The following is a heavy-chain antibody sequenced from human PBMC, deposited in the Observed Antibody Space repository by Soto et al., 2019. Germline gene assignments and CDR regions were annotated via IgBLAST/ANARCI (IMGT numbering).Heavy chain of an antibody. CDR2: IYYSGST. V-gene: IGHV4-30-4*01. D-gene: IGHD1-26*01. J-gene: IGHJ4*02. CDR1: GGSISSGDYY. CDR3: ARDGGGYYSFDY. Sequence: PSETLSLTCTVSGGSISSGDYYWSWTRQPPGKGLEWIGYIYYSGSTYYNPSLKSRVTISVDTSKNQFSLKLSSVTAADTAIYYCARDGGGYYSFDYWGQGTPVT.